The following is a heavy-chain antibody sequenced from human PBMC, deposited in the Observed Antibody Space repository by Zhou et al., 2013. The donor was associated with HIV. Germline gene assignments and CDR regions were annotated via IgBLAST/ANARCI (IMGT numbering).Heavy chain of an antibody. V-gene: IGHV1-69*05. CDR1: GGTFTNYA. CDR2: IIPIFGTT. D-gene: IGHD6-13*01. Sequence: QVQLVQSGAEVKKPGSSVKVSCKASGGTFTNYAISWVRQAPGQGLEWMGGIIPIFGTTSYAQKFQGRVTITTDESTSTVYMELSSLRSEDTALYYCARGAHLGGYRYYYYYMDVWGKGTTVTVSS. J-gene: IGHJ6*03. CDR3: ARGAHLGGYRYYYYYMDV.